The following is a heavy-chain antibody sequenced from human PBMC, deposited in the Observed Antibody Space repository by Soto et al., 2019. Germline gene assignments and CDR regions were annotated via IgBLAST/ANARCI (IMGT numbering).Heavy chain of an antibody. CDR1: GYTFITYG. CDR2: ISTYNGNT. Sequence: QVQLVQSGAEVKKPGASVKVSCKASGYTFITYGVSWVRQAPGQGLDWLGWISTYNGNTRYAERLQGRVTMTTDTTNNTAYMELRNLRSDDTAVYYCARGPTDYYDNSANYFLDYWGQGTMVTVSS. V-gene: IGHV1-18*01. CDR3: ARGPTDYYDNSANYFLDY. D-gene: IGHD3-22*01. J-gene: IGHJ4*02.